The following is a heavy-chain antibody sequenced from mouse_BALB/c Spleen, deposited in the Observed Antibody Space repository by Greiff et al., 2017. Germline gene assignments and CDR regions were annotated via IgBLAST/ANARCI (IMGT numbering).Heavy chain of an antibody. J-gene: IGHJ1*01. V-gene: IGHV2-6-7*01. CDR1: GFSLTGYG. CDR2: IWGDGST. D-gene: IGHD1-1*01. Sequence: VKLMESGPGLVAPSQSLSITCTVSGFSLTGYGVNWVRQPPGKGLEWLGMIWGDGSTDYNSALKSRLSISKDNSKSQVFLKMNSLQTDDTARYYGARGPYYYGSSSYWYFDVWGAGTTVTVSS. CDR3: ARGPYYYGSSSYWYFDV.